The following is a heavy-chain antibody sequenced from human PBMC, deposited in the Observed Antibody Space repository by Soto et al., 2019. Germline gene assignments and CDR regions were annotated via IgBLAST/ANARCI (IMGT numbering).Heavy chain of an antibody. V-gene: IGHV3-30*18. J-gene: IGHJ4*02. CDR1: GFTVSSNY. D-gene: IGHD6-19*01. Sequence: GGSLRLSCAASGFTVSSNYMSWVRQAPGKGLEWVAVVSHDGRNTHYADSVKGRFTISRDSSKNTVSLEMTSLRAEDTTVYYCAKGGRQWLVTSDFNYWGQGALVTVSS. CDR2: VSHDGRNT. CDR3: AKGGRQWLVTSDFNY.